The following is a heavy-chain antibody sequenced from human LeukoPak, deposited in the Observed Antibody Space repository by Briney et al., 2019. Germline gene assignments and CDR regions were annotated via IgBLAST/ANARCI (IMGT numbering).Heavy chain of an antibody. CDR3: ARAAYYDSSFDY. V-gene: IGHV3-48*04. CDR1: GFTFSSYS. Sequence: PGGSPRLSCAASGFTFSSYSMNWVRQAPGKGLEWVSYISSSGSTIYYADSVKGRFTISRDNAKNSLYLQMNSLRAEDTAVYYCARAAYYDSSFDYWGQGTLVTVSS. J-gene: IGHJ4*02. D-gene: IGHD3-22*01. CDR2: ISSSGSTI.